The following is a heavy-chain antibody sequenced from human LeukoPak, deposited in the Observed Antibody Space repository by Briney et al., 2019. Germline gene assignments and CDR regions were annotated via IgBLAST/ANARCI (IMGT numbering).Heavy chain of an antibody. CDR2: ISGSGGST. CDR1: GFAFSTYA. CDR3: AKDGGGGGLTVTGWFGP. V-gene: IGHV3-23*01. D-gene: IGHD4-11*01. J-gene: IGHJ5*02. Sequence: PGGSLRLSCVASGFAFSTYAMHWVRQAPGKGLEWVSAISGSGGSTYYADSVKGRFTVSRDNSRNTLYLQMNSLRAEDTAVYYCAKDGGGGGLTVTGWFGPWGQGTLVTVSS.